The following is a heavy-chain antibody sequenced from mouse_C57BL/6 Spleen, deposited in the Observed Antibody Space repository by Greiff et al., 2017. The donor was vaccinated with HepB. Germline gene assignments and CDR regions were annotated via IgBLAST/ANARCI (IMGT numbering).Heavy chain of an antibody. V-gene: IGHV1-82*01. J-gene: IGHJ1*03. CDR1: GYAFSSSW. CDR2: IYPGDGDT. CDR3: ARWGYGNYPTDV. Sequence: VQLQQSGPELVKPGASVKISCKASGYAFSSSWMNWVKQRPGKGLEWIGRIYPGDGDTNYNGKFKGKATLTADKSSSTAYMQLSSLTSEDSAVYFCARWGYGNYPTDVWGTGTTVTVSS. D-gene: IGHD2-10*02.